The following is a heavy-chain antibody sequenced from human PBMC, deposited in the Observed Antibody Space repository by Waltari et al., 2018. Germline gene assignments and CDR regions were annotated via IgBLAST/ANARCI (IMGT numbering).Heavy chain of an antibody. CDR3: ARGFYYYDSTGYYYLHHFDY. D-gene: IGHD3-22*01. CDR2: IHSDGSAT. Sequence: EVQLVESGGGLAQPGGSLRLSCAAPGFTFSSSWMHWVRQAPGKGLVCGSRIHSDGSATTYADSVKGRFTISRDNAKNTLYLQMNSLRAEDTAVYYCARGFYYYDSTGYYYLHHFDYWGQGALVTVSS. J-gene: IGHJ4*02. CDR1: GFTFSSSW. V-gene: IGHV3-74*01.